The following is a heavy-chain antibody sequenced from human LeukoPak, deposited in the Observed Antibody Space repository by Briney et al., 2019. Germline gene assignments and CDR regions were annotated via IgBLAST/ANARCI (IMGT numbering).Heavy chain of an antibody. CDR3: ARDGSSGSSDY. CDR1: GFTFSSYS. CDR2: ISSSSSYI. J-gene: IGHJ4*02. D-gene: IGHD1-26*01. Sequence: GGSLRLSCAASGFTFSSYSMNWVRQAPGKGLEWVSSISSSSSYIYYADSVKGRFTISRDNTKNSLYLQMNSLRAEDTAVYYCARDGSSGSSDYWGQGTLVTVSS. V-gene: IGHV3-21*01.